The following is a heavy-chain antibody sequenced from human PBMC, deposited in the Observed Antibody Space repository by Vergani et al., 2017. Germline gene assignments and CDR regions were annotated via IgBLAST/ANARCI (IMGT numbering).Heavy chain of an antibody. Sequence: VHLVESGGGVVQPGRSLTLSCVASGFTFDDYTLHWVRQAPGKGLEWVSLISWDGGSTYYADSVKGRFTISRDNSKNSLYLQMNSLRTEDTALYYCARGWYQLPNFDYWGQGTLVTVSS. J-gene: IGHJ4*02. CDR1: GFTFDDYT. CDR2: ISWDGGST. CDR3: ARGWYQLPNFDY. V-gene: IGHV3-43*01. D-gene: IGHD2-2*01.